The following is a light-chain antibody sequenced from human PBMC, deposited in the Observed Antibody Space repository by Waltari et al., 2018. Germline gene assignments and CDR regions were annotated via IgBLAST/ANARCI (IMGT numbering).Light chain of an antibody. CDR2: RAS. V-gene: IGKV1-5*03. CDR3: QYYYSFSRT. J-gene: IGKJ1*01. Sequence: DIQMTQSPFTLSASVGDRVTITCRASQSISQWLAWYQQKPGKAPKLLIHRASILQTGVASRFSASGSGTEFTFTISSLLPDDFATYYCQYYYSFSRTFGQGTKVEIK. CDR1: QSISQW.